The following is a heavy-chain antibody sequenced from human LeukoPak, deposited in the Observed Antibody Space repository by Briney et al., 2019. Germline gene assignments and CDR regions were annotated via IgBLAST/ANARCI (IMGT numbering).Heavy chain of an antibody. V-gene: IGHV1-46*01. CDR1: GDISTSYY. CDR2: INPSGGST. J-gene: IGHJ4*02. D-gene: IGHD5-24*01. CDR3: ARDLGGYKLFDY. Sequence: ASVKVSCKASGDISTSYYMHWLRQAPGQGLEWMGIINPSGGSTNYAQKFQGRVTMTRDTSTGTVYMELNSLRSEDTAVYYCARDLGGYKLFDYWGQGTLVTVSS.